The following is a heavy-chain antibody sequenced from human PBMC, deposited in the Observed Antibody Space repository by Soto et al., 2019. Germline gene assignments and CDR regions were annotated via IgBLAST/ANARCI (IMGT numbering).Heavy chain of an antibody. CDR2: IIPIFGTA. J-gene: IGHJ4*02. CDR3: ARVVGATREYFDY. CDR1: GGTFSSYA. V-gene: IGHV1-69*13. D-gene: IGHD1-26*01. Sequence: ASVKVSCKASGGTFSSYAISWVRQAPGQGLEWMGGIIPIFGTANYAQKFQGRVTITADESTSTAYMELSSLRSEDTAVYYCARVVGATREYFDYWGQGTLVTVSS.